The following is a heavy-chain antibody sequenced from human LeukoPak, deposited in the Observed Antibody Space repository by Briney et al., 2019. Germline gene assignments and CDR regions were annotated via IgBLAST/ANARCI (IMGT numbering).Heavy chain of an antibody. Sequence: GGSLRLSCAASGFTFNTYYMSWVRQAPGKGLEWVANIKQDGTEKYFVDSIKGRFTISRDNARSSLYLQMNSLRVEDTAVYYCARERRASYYMDAWGKGTTVTVSS. CDR2: IKQDGTEK. V-gene: IGHV3-7*01. CDR1: GFTFNTYY. J-gene: IGHJ6*03. CDR3: ARERRASYYMDA.